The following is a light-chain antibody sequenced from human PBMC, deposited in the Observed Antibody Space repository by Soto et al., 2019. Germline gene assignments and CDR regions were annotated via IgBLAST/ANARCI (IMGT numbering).Light chain of an antibody. Sequence: EIVLTQSPGTLSLSPGERATLSCRASQSVSSSYLAWYQQKPGQAPRLLIYGASSRATGIPDRFSGSGSGTDFTLTFSRLEPEDFAVYYCQQYRSSPTFGQGTKV. CDR1: QSVSSSY. CDR2: GAS. CDR3: QQYRSSPT. J-gene: IGKJ1*01. V-gene: IGKV3-20*01.